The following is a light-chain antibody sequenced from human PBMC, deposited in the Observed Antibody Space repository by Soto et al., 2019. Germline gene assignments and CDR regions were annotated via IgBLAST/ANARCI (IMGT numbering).Light chain of an antibody. CDR2: DVS. V-gene: IGLV2-14*01. J-gene: IGLJ1*01. Sequence: QSALTPPASVSGSPGQSITISCTGTSSDVGGYHYVSWYQQHPGKAPKLMIYDVSNRPSGVSNRFSGSKSGNTASLTISGLQAEDEADYYCSSYTSSSTLYVFGTGTKLTVL. CDR3: SSYTSSSTLYV. CDR1: SSDVGGYHY.